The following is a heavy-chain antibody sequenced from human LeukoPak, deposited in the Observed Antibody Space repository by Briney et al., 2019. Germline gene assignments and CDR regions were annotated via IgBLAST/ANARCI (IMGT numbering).Heavy chain of an antibody. J-gene: IGHJ6*02. CDR3: ARDPHDKEYDFWSGYYGMDV. Sequence: ALVKVSCKASGGTFSSYTISWVRQAPGQGLEWMGRIIPILGTANYAQKFQGRVTITADKSTSTAYMELSSLRSEDTAVYYCARDPHDKEYDFWSGYYGMDVWGQGTTVTVSS. CDR1: GGTFSSYT. V-gene: IGHV1-69*08. D-gene: IGHD3-3*01. CDR2: IIPILGTA.